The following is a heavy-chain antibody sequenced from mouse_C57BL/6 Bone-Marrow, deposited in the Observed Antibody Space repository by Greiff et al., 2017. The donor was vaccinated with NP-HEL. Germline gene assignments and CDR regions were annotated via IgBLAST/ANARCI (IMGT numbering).Heavy chain of an antibody. CDR1: GYTFTSYW. V-gene: IGHV1-69*01. CDR3: AREAYYGSSDWYFDV. Sequence: QVQLQQPGAELVMPGASVKLSCKASGYTFTSYWMHWVKQRPGQGLEWIGEIDPSDSYTNYNQKFKGQSTLTVDKSSSTAYMQLSSLTSEDSAVYYCAREAYYGSSDWYFDVWGTGTTVTVSS. D-gene: IGHD1-1*01. J-gene: IGHJ1*03. CDR2: IDPSDSYT.